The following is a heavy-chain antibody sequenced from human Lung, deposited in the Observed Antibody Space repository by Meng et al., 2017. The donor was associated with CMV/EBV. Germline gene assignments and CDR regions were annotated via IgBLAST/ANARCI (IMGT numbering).Heavy chain of an antibody. V-gene: IGHV1-69*02. CDR1: GDTFTTFT. J-gene: IGHJ4*02. CDR3: ASLPNTIQSIEGF. CDR2: ILPTLGLT. Sequence: SXXVSXKTSGDTFTTFTIDWVRQAPGQGLEWMGRILPTLGLTDYAQKFQGRVTITADKSTTTAYMELSSLKSEDTAIYYCASLPNTIQSIEGFWGQGTLVTVSS. D-gene: IGHD2-2*02.